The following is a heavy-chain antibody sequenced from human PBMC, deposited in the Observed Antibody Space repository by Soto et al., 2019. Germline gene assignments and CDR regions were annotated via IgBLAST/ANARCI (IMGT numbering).Heavy chain of an antibody. V-gene: IGHV3-11*05. Sequence: QVQLVESGGDLVKPGGSLRLSCAASGFPFSDYYMSWIRQAPGKGLEWVSSFGSSSSYTNYADSVKGRFTISRDNAKNSLYLQMNSLRAEDTAVYYCARRRPTGYYNYWGQGTLVTVSA. D-gene: IGHD3-9*01. CDR2: FGSSSSYT. CDR3: ARRRPTGYYNY. CDR1: GFPFSDYY. J-gene: IGHJ4*02.